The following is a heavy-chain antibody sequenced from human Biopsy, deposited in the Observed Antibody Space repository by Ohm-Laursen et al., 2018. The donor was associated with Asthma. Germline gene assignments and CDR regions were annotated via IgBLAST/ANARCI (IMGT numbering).Heavy chain of an antibody. V-gene: IGHV7-4-1*02. J-gene: IGHJ5*02. CDR1: GYTFTSYA. D-gene: IGHD2-2*01. Sequence: ASVKVSRNASGYTFTSYAMNWVRQAPGQGLEWMGWINTNTGNPTYAQGFAGRFVFSLDTSVSTAYLQISSLKAEDTAVYYCARDQSPRIVVVSADTDTVDNWFDPWGQGTLVTVSS. CDR3: ARDQSPRIVVVSADTDTVDNWFDP. CDR2: INTNTGNP.